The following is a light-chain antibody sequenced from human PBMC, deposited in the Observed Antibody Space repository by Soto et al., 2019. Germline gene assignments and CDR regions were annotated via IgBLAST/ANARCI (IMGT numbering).Light chain of an antibody. V-gene: IGLV2-14*01. J-gene: IGLJ1*01. CDR3: SSYTSSSTLV. Sequence: QSALTQPASVSGSPVQSITISCTGTSSDVGGYNYVSLYQQHPCKAPKLMIYDVSNRPSGVSNRFSGSKSGNTASLTISGLQAEDEADYYCSSYTSSSTLVFGTGTKLTVL. CDR1: SSDVGGYNY. CDR2: DVS.